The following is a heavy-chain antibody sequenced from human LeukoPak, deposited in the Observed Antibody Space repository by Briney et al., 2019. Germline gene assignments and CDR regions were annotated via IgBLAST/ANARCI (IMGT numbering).Heavy chain of an antibody. V-gene: IGHV4-61*01. D-gene: IGHD2-2*01. J-gene: IGHJ4*02. CDR1: GGSISSSSYY. Sequence: SETLSLTCTVSGGSISSSSYYWSWIRQPPGKGLEWIGYIYYSGSTNYNPSLKSRVTISVDTSKNQFSLKLSSVTAADTAVYYCARGGSTRNLNDRFDYWGQGTLVTVSS. CDR3: ARGGSTRNLNDRFDY. CDR2: IYYSGST.